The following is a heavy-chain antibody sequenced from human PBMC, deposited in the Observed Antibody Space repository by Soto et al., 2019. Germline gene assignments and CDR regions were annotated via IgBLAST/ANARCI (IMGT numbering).Heavy chain of an antibody. V-gene: IGHV3-74*01. Sequence: EVQLVESGGGLVQPGGSLRLSCAASGFTFGNYWMYWVRQAPGKGLVRVSRINSDGSVSSYAYSVKGRLTISRDNVKNSLYLQMDSLRVEGTAVYYCARGDCVGGTCYSLAGSFCYYMDVWGKGTRVTVFS. D-gene: IGHD2-15*01. CDR2: INSDGSVS. J-gene: IGHJ6*03. CDR1: GFTFGNYW. CDR3: ARGDCVGGTCYSLAGSFCYYMDV.